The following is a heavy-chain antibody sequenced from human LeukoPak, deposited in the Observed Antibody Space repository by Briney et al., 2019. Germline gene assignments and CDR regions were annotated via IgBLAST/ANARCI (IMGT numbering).Heavy chain of an antibody. V-gene: IGHV1-69*05. Sequence: ASVKVSCKASGGTFSSYAISWVRQAPGQGLEWMGGIIPIFGTANYAQKFQGRVTITTDESTSTAYMELSSLRSEDTAVYYCARDQFGGTMVRGVIRLNAFDIWGQGTMVTVSS. CDR3: ARDQFGGTMVRGVIRLNAFDI. CDR1: GGTFSSYA. CDR2: IIPIFGTA. D-gene: IGHD3-10*01. J-gene: IGHJ3*02.